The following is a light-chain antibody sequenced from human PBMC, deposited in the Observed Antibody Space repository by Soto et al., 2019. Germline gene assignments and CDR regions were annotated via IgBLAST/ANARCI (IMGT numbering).Light chain of an antibody. CDR3: QQYGGSPPT. J-gene: IGKJ1*01. CDR1: QSVTSSS. CDR2: GAS. Sequence: EIVLTQSPGTLSLSPGERATLSCRASQSVTSSSLAWYQQKPGQAPRLLIYGASSRATGIPDRFSGSGSGTYFPLTISRLVPEDFAVYYCQQYGGSPPTFGQGTKVEIK. V-gene: IGKV3-20*01.